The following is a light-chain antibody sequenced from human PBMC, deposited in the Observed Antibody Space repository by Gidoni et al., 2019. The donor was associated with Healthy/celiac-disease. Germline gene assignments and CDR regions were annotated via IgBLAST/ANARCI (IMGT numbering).Light chain of an antibody. V-gene: IGKV1-33*01. CDR1: QDISNY. J-gene: IGKJ4*01. CDR2: DAS. Sequence: DIQMTQSPSSLSASVGDRVTITCQASQDISNYLNWYQQKPGKAPKPLIYDASNLETGVPSRFSGSGSGTDFTFTISSLQPEDIATYYCQQYDNLPLTFGGETKVEIK. CDR3: QQYDNLPLT.